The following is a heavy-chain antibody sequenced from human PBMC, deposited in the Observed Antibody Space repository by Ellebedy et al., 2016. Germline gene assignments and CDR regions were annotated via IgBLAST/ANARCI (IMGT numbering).Heavy chain of an antibody. D-gene: IGHD6-13*01. V-gene: IGHV1-69*06. CDR3: AGVDSSKGSAEYFQH. CDR1: GYTFTSYG. CDR2: IIPIFGTA. Sequence: SVKVSXXASGYTFTSYGISWVRQAPGQGLEWMGGIIPIFGTANYAQKFQGRVTITADKSTSTAYMELSSLRSEDTAVYYCAGVDSSKGSAEYFQHWGQGTLVTVSS. J-gene: IGHJ1*01.